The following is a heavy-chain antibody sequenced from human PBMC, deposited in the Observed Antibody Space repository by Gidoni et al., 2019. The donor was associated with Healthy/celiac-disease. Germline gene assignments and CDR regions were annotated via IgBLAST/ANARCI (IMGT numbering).Heavy chain of an antibody. J-gene: IGHJ6*02. CDR3: ARAVVVPAATYYYYYYGMDV. Sequence: QVQLQQWGAGLLKPSETLSLTCAVYGGSFSGSYWSWIRQPPGKGLEWIGEINHSGSTNYNPSLKSRVTISVDTSKNQFSLKLSSVTAADTAVYYCARAVVVPAATYYYYYYGMDVWGQGTTVTVSS. CDR1: GGSFSGSY. CDR2: INHSGST. V-gene: IGHV4-34*01. D-gene: IGHD2-2*01.